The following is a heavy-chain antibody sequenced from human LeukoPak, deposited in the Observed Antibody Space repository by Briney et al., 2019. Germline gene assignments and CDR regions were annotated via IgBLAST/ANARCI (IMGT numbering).Heavy chain of an antibody. V-gene: IGHV1-24*01. CDR2: FDLVQGET. D-gene: IGHD2-2*01. CDR1: GYSLTELS. CDR3: AMGDPYQLLEE. J-gene: IGHJ1*01. Sequence: ASVKVSCKGSGYSLTELSRYWLRQAPGKGLEWMGGFDLVQGETIYAQKFEGRLTMTEDTSTDTAYMDLTSLRPDDTAVYYCAMGDPYQLLEEWGQGTLVTVSS.